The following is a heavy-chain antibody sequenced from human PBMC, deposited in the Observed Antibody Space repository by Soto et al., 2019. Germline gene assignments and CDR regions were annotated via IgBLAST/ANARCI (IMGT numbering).Heavy chain of an antibody. D-gene: IGHD6-13*01. CDR1: GFSLSTSGMC. CDR2: IDWDDDK. Sequence: SGPTLVNPTQTLTLTCTFSGFSLSTSGMCVSWIRQPPGKALEWLALIDWDDDKYYSTSLKTRLTISKDTSKNQVVLTMTNMDPVDTATYYCARIPIAAAGTGDYYYYGMDVWGQGTTVTVSS. J-gene: IGHJ6*02. V-gene: IGHV2-70*01. CDR3: ARIPIAAAGTGDYYYYGMDV.